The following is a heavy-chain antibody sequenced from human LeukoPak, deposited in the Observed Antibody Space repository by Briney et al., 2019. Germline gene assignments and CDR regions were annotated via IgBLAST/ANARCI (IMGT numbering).Heavy chain of an antibody. J-gene: IGHJ6*03. D-gene: IGHD4-11*01. V-gene: IGHV4-34*01. Sequence: SETLSLTCAVYGGSFSGYYWSWIRQPPGKGLEWIGEINHSGSTNYNPSLKSRVTISVDTSKNQFSLKLSSVTAADTAVYYCARGKRESMTTPKKYYYYMDVWGKGTTVTVSS. CDR3: ARGKRESMTTPKKYYYYMDV. CDR1: GGSFSGYY. CDR2: INHSGST.